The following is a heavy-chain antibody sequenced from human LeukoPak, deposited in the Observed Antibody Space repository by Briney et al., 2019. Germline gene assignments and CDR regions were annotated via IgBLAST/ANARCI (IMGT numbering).Heavy chain of an antibody. CDR2: IHQHGSKE. J-gene: IGHJ4*02. Sequence: GGSLRLSCTTSGFNFRAYWMGWVRQAPGKGLEWVANIHQHGSKENYVDSVRGRFTISRDNAKNSLYLQMNSLRAEDTALYYCAKDIWVRGVQSHFDYWGQGTLVTVSS. V-gene: IGHV3-7*03. CDR1: GFNFRAYW. D-gene: IGHD3-10*01. CDR3: AKDIWVRGVQSHFDY.